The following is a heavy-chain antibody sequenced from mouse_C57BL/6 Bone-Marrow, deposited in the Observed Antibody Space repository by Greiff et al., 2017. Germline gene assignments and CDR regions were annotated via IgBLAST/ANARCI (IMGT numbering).Heavy chain of an antibody. CDR2: IRSKSSNYAT. Sequence: EVKLLESGGGLVQPKGSLKLSCAASGFTFTTYAMHWVRQAPGKGLEWVARIRSKSSNYATYYAGSVKDRFTISRDDSQSMLYLRMNNLKTEDSDRDYCVRGGLLGYYWGQGTSVTVSA. CDR3: VRGGLLGYY. D-gene: IGHD1-1*01. J-gene: IGHJ4*01. V-gene: IGHV10-3*01. CDR1: GFTFTTYA.